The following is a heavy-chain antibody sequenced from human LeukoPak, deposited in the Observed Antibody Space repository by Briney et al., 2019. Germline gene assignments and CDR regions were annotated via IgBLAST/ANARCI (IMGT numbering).Heavy chain of an antibody. CDR2: INMYTANP. D-gene: IGHD3-16*01. CDR3: ARHDNDDDFDY. Sequence: GASVKVSCKASGYTFTRYAINWLRQAPGQGLEWMGWINMYTANPAYAQGFTERFVFFLDTSVTTAYLQISNLKTEDTAVYYCARHDNDDDFDYWGQGTLVTVSS. J-gene: IGHJ4*02. CDR1: GYTFTRYA. V-gene: IGHV7-4-1*02.